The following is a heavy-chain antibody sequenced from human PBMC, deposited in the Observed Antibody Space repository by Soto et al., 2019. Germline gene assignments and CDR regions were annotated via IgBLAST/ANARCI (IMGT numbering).Heavy chain of an antibody. D-gene: IGHD2-8*01. CDR1: GGTFRSYA. CDR2: IIPMFGKP. Sequence: QVQLVQSGAEVREPGSSVKVSCEASGGTFRSYAINWVRQAPGQGLEWMGGIIPMFGKPNYAEKFLGRVTISADESTRTAYMEVTRLKSEDTAVYYCARSMETNYFYCMDVWGLGTPVTVSS. J-gene: IGHJ6*02. V-gene: IGHV1-69*01. CDR3: ARSMETNYFYCMDV.